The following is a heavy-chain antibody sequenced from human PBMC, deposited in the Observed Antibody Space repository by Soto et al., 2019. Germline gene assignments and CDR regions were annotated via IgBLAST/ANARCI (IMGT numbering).Heavy chain of an antibody. Sequence: ASVKGSCKASGYTCTSYGISWVRQAPGQGLEWMGWISAYNGNTNYAQKLQGRVTMTTDTSTSTAYMELRSLRSDDTAVYYCARYGPDSTGYFQPHYWGQGTLVIVSS. CDR1: GYTCTSYG. J-gene: IGHJ4*02. CDR3: ARYGPDSTGYFQPHY. V-gene: IGHV1-18*01. CDR2: ISAYNGNT. D-gene: IGHD3-22*01.